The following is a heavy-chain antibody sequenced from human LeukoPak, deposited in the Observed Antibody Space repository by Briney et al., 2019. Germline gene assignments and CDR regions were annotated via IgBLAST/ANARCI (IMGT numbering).Heavy chain of an antibody. CDR2: ISGSGGST. J-gene: IGHJ6*04. CDR1: GFTFSSYA. Sequence: GGSLRLSCAASGFTFSSYAMSWVRQAPGKGLEWVSAISGSGGSTYYADSVKGRFTISRDNSKNTLYLQMNSLRAEDTAVYYCASWDIVVVPAAMSANYGMDVWGKGTTVTVSS. CDR3: ASWDIVVVPAAMSANYGMDV. D-gene: IGHD2-2*01. V-gene: IGHV3-23*01.